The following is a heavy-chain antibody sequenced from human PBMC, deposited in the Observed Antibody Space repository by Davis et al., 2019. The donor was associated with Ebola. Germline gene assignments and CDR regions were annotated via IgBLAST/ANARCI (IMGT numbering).Heavy chain of an antibody. CDR1: GGTFSSYT. J-gene: IGHJ4*02. Sequence: SVKVSCKASGGTFSSYTITWVRQAPGQGLEWMGSIIPILGIADYAQKFQGRVTITADKSTRTASMELSSLRSEDTAVYYCARVAGTAIRAYYFDYWGQGTLVTVSS. V-gene: IGHV1-69*02. CDR2: IIPILGIA. D-gene: IGHD2-21*02. CDR3: ARVAGTAIRAYYFDY.